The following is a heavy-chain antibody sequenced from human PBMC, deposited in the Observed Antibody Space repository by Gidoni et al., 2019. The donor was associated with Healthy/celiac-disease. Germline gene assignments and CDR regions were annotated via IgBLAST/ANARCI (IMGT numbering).Heavy chain of an antibody. V-gene: IGHV4-4*07. CDR1: GGSISSYY. J-gene: IGHJ3*02. CDR3: ARGTWELLAFDI. Sequence: QVQLQASGPGLVTPSETLSLTCTVSGGSISSYYWSWIRQPAGKGLEWIGRIYTSGSTNYNPYLKSRGTMSVDTSKNQFSLKLSSVTAADTAVYYCARGTWELLAFDIWGQGTMVTVSS. CDR2: IYTSGST. D-gene: IGHD1-26*01.